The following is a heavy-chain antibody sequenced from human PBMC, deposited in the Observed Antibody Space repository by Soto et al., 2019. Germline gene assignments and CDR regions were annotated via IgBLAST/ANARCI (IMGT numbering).Heavy chain of an antibody. V-gene: IGHV4-59*01. J-gene: IGHJ5*02. CDR2: IHYSGST. Sequence: SETLSLTCTVSGVSINSYYWSWIRQPPGKGLEWIGNIHYSGSTKYNPSLKSRVTISVDTSKNQFSLKLSSVTAADTAVYYCARDASLWFGEYINWFDPWGQGTLVTVSS. CDR3: ARDASLWFGEYINWFDP. D-gene: IGHD3-10*01. CDR1: GVSINSYY.